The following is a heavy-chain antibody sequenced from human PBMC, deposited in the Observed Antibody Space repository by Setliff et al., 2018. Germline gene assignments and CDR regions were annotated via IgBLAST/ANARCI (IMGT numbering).Heavy chain of an antibody. J-gene: IGHJ5*02. CDR2: INGDGSIT. Sequence: LRLSCGTSGFTFRKYWMYWVRQVPGKGLVWVARINGDGSITNYADSVKGRFTISRDNARNTLSLQMNSLRAEDTASYYCARDPNGDYVGAFDPWGQGIVVTVSS. CDR1: GFTFRKYW. D-gene: IGHD4-17*01. V-gene: IGHV3-74*01. CDR3: ARDPNGDYVGAFDP.